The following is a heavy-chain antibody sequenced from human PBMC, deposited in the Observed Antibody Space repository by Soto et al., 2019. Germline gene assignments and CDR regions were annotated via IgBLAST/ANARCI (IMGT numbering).Heavy chain of an antibody. D-gene: IGHD3-16*02. J-gene: IGHJ4*02. CDR2: ISYDGSNK. CDR1: GFTFSNYG. V-gene: IGHV3-30*03. CDR3: AIENYDYVWGSYPLTDY. Sequence: QVQLVESGGGVVQPGRSLRLSCAASGFTFSNYGMHWVRKAPGKGLEWVAVISYDGSNKYYADSVKGRFTISRDNSKNPMYLQMDNLRAEDTAVDYCAIENYDYVWGSYPLTDYWGQGTLVTVSS.